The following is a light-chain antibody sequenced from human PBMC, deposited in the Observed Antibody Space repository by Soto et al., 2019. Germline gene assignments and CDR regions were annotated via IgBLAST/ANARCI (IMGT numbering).Light chain of an antibody. V-gene: IGKV1-5*03. CDR1: QNIETW. Sequence: DIQMTQSPSTLSASVGDRVTITCRASQNIETWLAWYQQKPGKAPKLMIYKASSLEGGVPSRFSGSGSGTEFTLTIGSLQSDDFATYYCQQYINRWTFGEGTEVEIK. CDR2: KAS. CDR3: QQYINRWT. J-gene: IGKJ1*01.